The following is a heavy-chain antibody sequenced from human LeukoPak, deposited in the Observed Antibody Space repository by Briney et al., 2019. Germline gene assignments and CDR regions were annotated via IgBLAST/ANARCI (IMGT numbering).Heavy chain of an antibody. V-gene: IGHV4-30-2*01. Sequence: PSETLSLTCTVSGGSITSYSWSWIRQPPGKGLEWIGYIYHSGSTYYNPSLKSRVTISVDRSKNQFSLKLSSVTAADTAVYYCARASSGLYYYDSSGHRNWFDPWGQGTLVTVSS. J-gene: IGHJ5*02. CDR3: ARASSGLYYYDSSGHRNWFDP. D-gene: IGHD3-22*01. CDR2: IYHSGST. CDR1: GGSITSYS.